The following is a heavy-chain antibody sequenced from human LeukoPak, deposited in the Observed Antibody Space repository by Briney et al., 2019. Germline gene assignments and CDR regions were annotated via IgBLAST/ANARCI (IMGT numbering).Heavy chain of an antibody. CDR2: ISYGGST. Sequence: SQTLSLTCTVSGASISSGAYYWSWIRQHPGKGLEWIGYISYGGSTFYNPSLKSRLIISVDTSKNQFSLKLSSVTAADTAVYYCALVEKIRGAIDYWGQGTLVTVSS. CDR1: GASISSGAYY. V-gene: IGHV4-31*03. CDR3: ALVEKIRGAIDY. J-gene: IGHJ4*02. D-gene: IGHD3-10*01.